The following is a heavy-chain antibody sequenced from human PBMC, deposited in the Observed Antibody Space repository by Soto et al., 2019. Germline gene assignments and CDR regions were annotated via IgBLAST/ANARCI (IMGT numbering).Heavy chain of an antibody. D-gene: IGHD3-10*01. J-gene: IGHJ6*02. CDR1: GFTFSSYG. CDR2: IWYDGSNK. Sequence: QVQLVESGGGVVQPGRSLRLSCAASGFTFSSYGMHWVRQAPGKGLEWVAVIWYDGSNKYYADSVKGRFTISRDNSKNTLYLQMNSLRAEDTAVYYCARDGSDAFWAAPSGLGMDVWGQGTTVTVSS. V-gene: IGHV3-33*01. CDR3: ARDGSDAFWAAPSGLGMDV.